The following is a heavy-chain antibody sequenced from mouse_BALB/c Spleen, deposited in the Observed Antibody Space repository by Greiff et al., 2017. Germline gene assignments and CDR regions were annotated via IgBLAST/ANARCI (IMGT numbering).Heavy chain of an antibody. CDR3: ARVPYGNAWFAY. J-gene: IGHJ3*01. CDR1: GFSLTGYG. Sequence: QVQLKESGPGLVAPSQSLSITCTVSGFSLTGYGVNWVRQPPGKGLEWLGMIWGDGSTDYNSALKYRLSISKDNSKSQVFLKMNRLQTDDTARYYCARVPYGNAWFAYWGQGTLVTVSA. CDR2: IWGDGST. D-gene: IGHD2-1*01. V-gene: IGHV2-6-7*01.